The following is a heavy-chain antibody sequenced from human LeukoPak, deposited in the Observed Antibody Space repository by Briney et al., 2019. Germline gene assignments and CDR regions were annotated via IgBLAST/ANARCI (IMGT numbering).Heavy chain of an antibody. CDR1: SDSISSGDYY. Sequence: SQTLSLTCTVSSDSISSGDYYWSWIRQPAGKGLEFIGYINKKGGTFYNPPLKSRVSISIDTSKNQFSLKLTSVTAADTAVYFCAREHKSYGDYPYCFDSWDQGTLVTASS. D-gene: IGHD4-17*01. CDR3: AREHKSYGDYPYCFDS. J-gene: IGHJ4*02. V-gene: IGHV4-30-4*01. CDR2: INKKGGT.